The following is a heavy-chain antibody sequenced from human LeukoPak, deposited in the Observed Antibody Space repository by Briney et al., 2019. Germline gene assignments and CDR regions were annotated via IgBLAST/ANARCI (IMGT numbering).Heavy chain of an antibody. V-gene: IGHV2-70*04. D-gene: IGHD3-22*01. Sequence: SGPALVKPTQTLTLTCTFSGFSLSTSGMRVSWILQPPGKAMDWLARIDWDDDKFYSTSLKTRLTISKDTSKNQVVLTMTNMDPVDRATYYCARTYRSSGYAFDIWGQGTMVTVSS. J-gene: IGHJ3*02. CDR2: IDWDDDK. CDR3: ARTYRSSGYAFDI. CDR1: GFSLSTSGMR.